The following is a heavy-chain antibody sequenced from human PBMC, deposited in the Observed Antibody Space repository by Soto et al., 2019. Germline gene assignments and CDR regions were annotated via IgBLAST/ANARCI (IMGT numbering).Heavy chain of an antibody. CDR2: IRSKAYGGTT. J-gene: IGHJ6*02. D-gene: IGHD3-10*01. Sequence: GGSLRLSCTASGFTFGDYAMSWFRQAPGKGLEWVGFIRSKAYGGTTEYAASVKGRFTISRDDSKSIAYLQMNSLKTEDTAVYYCTRASLWSSYYYYGMDVWGQGTTVTVSS. CDR3: TRASLWSSYYYYGMDV. V-gene: IGHV3-49*03. CDR1: GFTFGDYA.